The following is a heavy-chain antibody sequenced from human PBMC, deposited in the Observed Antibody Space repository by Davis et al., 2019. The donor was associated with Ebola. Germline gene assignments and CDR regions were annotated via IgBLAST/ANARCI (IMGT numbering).Heavy chain of an antibody. CDR1: GFTVSSDY. V-gene: IGHV3-53*04. J-gene: IGHJ4*02. CDR2: IYSGGSP. Sequence: GSLRLSCVASGFTVSSDYMSRVRQAPGKGLEWVSVIYSGGSPYYADSVTGRFTISRHSSENTVFLQMNSLRPDDTAVYYCASAMVRGAWRDYWGQGTLVTVSS. CDR3: ASAMVRGAWRDY. D-gene: IGHD3-10*01.